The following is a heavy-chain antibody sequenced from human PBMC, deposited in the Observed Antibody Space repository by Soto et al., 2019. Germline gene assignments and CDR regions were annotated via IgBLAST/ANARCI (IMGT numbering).Heavy chain of an antibody. CDR1: GFSLSTSGVG. D-gene: IGHD4-17*01. V-gene: IGHV2-5*02. J-gene: IGHJ4*02. CDR2: IYWDDDK. Sequence: QITLKESGPTLVKPTQTLTLTCTFSGFSLSTSGVGVGWIRQPPGKALEGLAIIYWDDDKRYSPSLKSRLTITKDTSKNQVVLTMTNMDPVDTGTYYCAHATTVTALDYWGQGTLVTVSS. CDR3: AHATTVTALDY.